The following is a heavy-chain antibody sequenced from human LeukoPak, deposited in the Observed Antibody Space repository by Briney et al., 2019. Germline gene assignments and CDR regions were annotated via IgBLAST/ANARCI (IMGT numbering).Heavy chain of an antibody. D-gene: IGHD2-21*01. Sequence: VASVKVSCKASGGSFSSYGISWVRQAPGQGLEWMGGVLPIFGITNYAQRFQGRVTITADESRSTAYMELSSLTSDDTAVYYCAILRPYCGGDCYMSPFDYWGQGTLVTVSS. CDR2: VLPIFGIT. CDR1: GGSFSSYG. J-gene: IGHJ4*02. CDR3: AILRPYCGGDCYMSPFDY. V-gene: IGHV1-69*13.